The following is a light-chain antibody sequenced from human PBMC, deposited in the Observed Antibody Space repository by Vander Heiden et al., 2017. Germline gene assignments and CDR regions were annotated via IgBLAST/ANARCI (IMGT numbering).Light chain of an antibody. Sequence: DIVMTQSPDSLAVSLGERATINCKSSQSVLYSSNNKNYLAWYQQKPGQPPKLLIYWASTRESGVPDRFSGRAPGTDFTLTIRILQAEHLAVYYCQQDDSTPRTFGGGTKVEIK. J-gene: IGKJ4*01. CDR3: QQDDSTPRT. CDR2: WAS. CDR1: QSVLYSSNNKNY. V-gene: IGKV4-1*01.